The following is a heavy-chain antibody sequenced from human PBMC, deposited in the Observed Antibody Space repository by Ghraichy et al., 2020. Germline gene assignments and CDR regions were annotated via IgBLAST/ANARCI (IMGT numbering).Heavy chain of an antibody. CDR3: ASTPRVLIVATIEDYFDY. Sequence: GGSLRLSCAASGFTFSSYSMNWVRQAPGKGLEWVSSISSSSSYIYYADSVKGRFTISRDNAKNSLYLQMNSLRAEDTAVYYCASTPRVLIVATIEDYFDYWGQGTLVTVSS. V-gene: IGHV3-21*01. D-gene: IGHD5-12*01. J-gene: IGHJ4*02. CDR1: GFTFSSYS. CDR2: ISSSSSYI.